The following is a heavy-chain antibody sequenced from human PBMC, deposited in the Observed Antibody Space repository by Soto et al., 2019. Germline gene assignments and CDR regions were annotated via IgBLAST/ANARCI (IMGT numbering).Heavy chain of an antibody. CDR3: TSRRDWTAVDPFDY. J-gene: IGHJ4*02. CDR2: IFYGGST. CDR1: SGSISSTTYY. V-gene: IGHV4-61*05. Sequence: SETLSLTCTVSSGSISSTTYYWVWLRQPPGKGLEWIGYIFYGGSTNYNPSLKSRVTISVDTSKNQFSLKLSSVTVADTAVYYCTSRRDWTAVDPFDYWGLGTLVTVSS. D-gene: IGHD5-18*01.